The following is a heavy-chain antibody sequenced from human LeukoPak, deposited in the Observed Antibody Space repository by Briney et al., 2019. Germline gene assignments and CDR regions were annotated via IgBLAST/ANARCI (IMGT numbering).Heavy chain of an antibody. V-gene: IGHV4-59*12. CDR3: ARENKDIVATNWFDP. D-gene: IGHD5-12*01. J-gene: IGHJ5*02. CDR1: GGSISSYY. Sequence: KSSETLSLTCTVSGGSISSYYWSWIRQPPGKGLEWIGYIYYSGSTYYNPSLKSRVTMSVDTSKNQFSLKLSSVTAADTAVYYCARENKDIVATNWFDPWGQGTLVTVSS. CDR2: IYYSGST.